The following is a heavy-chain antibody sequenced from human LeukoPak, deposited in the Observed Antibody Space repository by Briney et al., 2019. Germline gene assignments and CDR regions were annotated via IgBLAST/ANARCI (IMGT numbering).Heavy chain of an antibody. Sequence: GGSLRLSCAASGCTFSSSWMSRVRQAPGKGLEWVANISPDGSETNYVDSVKGRFTISRDNAKNSLYLQMNSLRAEDTAVYYCARPRVPDSWGQGTLVIVSS. CDR2: ISPDGSET. V-gene: IGHV3-7*01. J-gene: IGHJ4*02. CDR3: ARPRVPDS. CDR1: GCTFSSSW.